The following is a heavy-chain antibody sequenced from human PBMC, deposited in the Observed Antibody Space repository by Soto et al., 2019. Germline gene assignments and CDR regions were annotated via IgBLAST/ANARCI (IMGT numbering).Heavy chain of an antibody. Sequence: QVQLVQSGAEVKKPGSSVKVSCKASGGTFSSYAISWVRQAPGQGLEWMGGIIPIFGTANYAQKFQGRVTSTADESTSTAYMELSSLRSEDTAVYYCARDRPSIVVVPAAIVDYYGMDVWGQGTTVTVSS. V-gene: IGHV1-69*01. CDR1: GGTFSSYA. CDR3: ARDRPSIVVVPAAIVDYYGMDV. CDR2: IIPIFGTA. D-gene: IGHD2-2*02. J-gene: IGHJ6*02.